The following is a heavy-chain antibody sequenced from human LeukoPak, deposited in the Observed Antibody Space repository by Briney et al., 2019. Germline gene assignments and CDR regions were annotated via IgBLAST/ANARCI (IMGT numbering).Heavy chain of an antibody. J-gene: IGHJ4*02. CDR1: GFTFSAYA. CDR3: AKGGGTAWNFDY. Sequence: GGTLRLSCAASGFTFSAYAMSWVRQAPGKGLEWVSAVSGSGDNTYYADSVKGRFTISRDNSKNTVYLQVNSLRAEDTAVYYCAKGGGTAWNFDYWGQGTLVTVPS. D-gene: IGHD2-8*02. CDR2: VSGSGDNT. V-gene: IGHV3-23*01.